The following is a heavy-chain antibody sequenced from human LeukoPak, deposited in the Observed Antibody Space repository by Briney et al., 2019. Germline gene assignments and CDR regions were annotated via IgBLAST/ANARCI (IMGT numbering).Heavy chain of an antibody. Sequence: SGGSLRLPCAASGFTFSNYAMYWGRQVPGKGLEWVSGISWNSNTIGYADSVKGRFTISRDNAKKSLYLQMNSLRAEDTALYYCAKLAATGTQDYWGQGTLVTVSS. J-gene: IGHJ4*02. CDR1: GFTFSNYA. V-gene: IGHV3-9*01. CDR2: ISWNSNTI. CDR3: AKLAATGTQDY. D-gene: IGHD1-1*01.